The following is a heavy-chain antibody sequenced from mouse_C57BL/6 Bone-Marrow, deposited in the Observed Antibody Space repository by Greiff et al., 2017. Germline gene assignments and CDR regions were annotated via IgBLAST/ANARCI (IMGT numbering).Heavy chain of an antibody. CDR1: GYTFTSYW. Sequence: VQLQQSGTVLARPGASVKMSCKTSGYTFTSYWMHWVKQRPGQGLEWIGAIYPGSSDTSYNQKFKGKAKLTADTYASSAYMELSSLTNEDSAVDYCSWDRFAYWCKGTLVTVSA. D-gene: IGHD4-1*01. CDR2: IYPGSSDT. CDR3: SWDRFAY. V-gene: IGHV1-5*01. J-gene: IGHJ3*01.